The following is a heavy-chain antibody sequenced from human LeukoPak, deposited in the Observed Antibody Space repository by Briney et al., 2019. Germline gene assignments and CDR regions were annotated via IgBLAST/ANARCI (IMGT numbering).Heavy chain of an antibody. CDR3: AAYYYDSSGYSVDAFDI. D-gene: IGHD3-22*01. V-gene: IGHV3-73*01. CDR1: GFTFSGSA. CDR2: IRSKANSYAT. J-gene: IGHJ3*02. Sequence: GGSLRLSXAASGFTFSGSAMHWVRQASGKGLEWVGRIRSKANSYATAYAASVKGRFTISRDDSKNTAYLQMNSLKTEDTAVYYCAAYYYDSSGYSVDAFDIWGQRTMVTVSS.